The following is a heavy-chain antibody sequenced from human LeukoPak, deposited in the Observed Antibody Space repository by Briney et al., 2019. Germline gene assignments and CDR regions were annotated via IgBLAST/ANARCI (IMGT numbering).Heavy chain of an antibody. Sequence: SETLSLTCTVSGGSISSGDYYWSWIRQPPGKGLEWIGYIYYSGSTYYNPSLKSRVTISVDTSKNQFSLKLSSVTAVDTAVYYCARDTRSGMDVWGKGTTVTVSS. CDR3: ARDTRSGMDV. CDR2: IYYSGST. V-gene: IGHV4-30-4*01. J-gene: IGHJ6*04. CDR1: GGSISSGDYY.